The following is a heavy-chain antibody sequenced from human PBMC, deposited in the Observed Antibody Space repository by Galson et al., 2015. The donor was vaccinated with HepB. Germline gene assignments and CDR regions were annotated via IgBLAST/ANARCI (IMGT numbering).Heavy chain of an antibody. V-gene: IGHV1-18*04. D-gene: IGHD6-6*01. J-gene: IGHJ6*02. CDR3: ARDRSIAARWGGYYYGMDV. Sequence: SVKVSCKASGYTFTSYGISWVRQAPGQGLEWMGWISAYNGNTNYAQKLQGRVTMTTDTSTSTAYMELRSLRSDDTAVYYCARDRSIAARWGGYYYGMDVWGQGTTVTVSS. CDR2: ISAYNGNT. CDR1: GYTFTSYG.